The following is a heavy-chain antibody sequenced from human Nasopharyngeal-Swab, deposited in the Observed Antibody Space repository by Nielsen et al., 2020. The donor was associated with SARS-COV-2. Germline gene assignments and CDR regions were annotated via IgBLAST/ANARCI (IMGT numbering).Heavy chain of an antibody. D-gene: IGHD2-21*02. J-gene: IGHJ4*02. CDR1: GFTFSDSA. Sequence: GGSLRLSCAASGFTFSDSAIHWVRQASGKGLEWAARIRSKGNNYATAYAASVKGRFIIFRDDPTNTAYLQMNSLKTEDTAVYYCTRCGGGCYSGRDYWGQGTLVTVSS. CDR3: TRCGGGCYSGRDY. CDR2: IRSKGNNYAT. V-gene: IGHV3-73*01.